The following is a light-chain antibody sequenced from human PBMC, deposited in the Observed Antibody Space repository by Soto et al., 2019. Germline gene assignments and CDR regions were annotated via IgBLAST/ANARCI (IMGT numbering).Light chain of an antibody. CDR3: CSYAGNYIVV. CDR1: SSDLGGYNY. V-gene: IGLV2-11*01. CDR2: DVF. J-gene: IGLJ2*01. Sequence: QSALTQPRSVSGSPGQSVTISCTGTSSDLGGYNYVSWYQQHPGKAPKLMIYDVFKRPSGVPDRFSASKSGNTASLTISGLQAEDEANYYCCSYAGNYIVVFGGGTKLTVL.